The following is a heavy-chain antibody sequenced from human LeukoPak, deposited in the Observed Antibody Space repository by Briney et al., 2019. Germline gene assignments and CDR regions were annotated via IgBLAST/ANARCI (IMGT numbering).Heavy chain of an antibody. D-gene: IGHD3-10*01. Sequence: AASVKVSCTASGYTFTSYAMHWVRQAPGQRLEWMGWINAGNGNTKYSQEFQGRVTITRDTSASTAYMELSSLRSEDMAVYYCARGPSLQGRLWFGLGHWFDPWGQGTLVTVSS. CDR1: GYTFTSYA. V-gene: IGHV1-3*03. J-gene: IGHJ5*02. CDR2: INAGNGNT. CDR3: ARGPSLQGRLWFGLGHWFDP.